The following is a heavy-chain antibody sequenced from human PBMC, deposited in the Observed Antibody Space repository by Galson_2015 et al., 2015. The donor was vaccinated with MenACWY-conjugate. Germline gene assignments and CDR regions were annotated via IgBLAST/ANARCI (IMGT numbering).Heavy chain of an antibody. J-gene: IGHJ3*02. D-gene: IGHD3-9*01. CDR2: IYWDADQ. Sequence: PALVKPTQTLTLTCTFSEFSLTTPGVGVGWIRQPPGKALEWLALIYWDADQRVSPSLKSRLTITKDTSKNQAVLTMTNVDPVDTATYYCAHGNFDILTGYYWFDAFDIWGQGTMVTVSS. V-gene: IGHV2-5*02. CDR1: EFSLTTPGVG. CDR3: AHGNFDILTGYYWFDAFDI.